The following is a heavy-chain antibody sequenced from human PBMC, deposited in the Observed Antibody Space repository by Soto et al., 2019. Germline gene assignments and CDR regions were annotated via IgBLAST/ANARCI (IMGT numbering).Heavy chain of an antibody. V-gene: IGHV5-51*01. Sequence: PVESLKISCKGSGYSFTSNWIGWLRQMSVKGLEWMAIINPGDSDTRYSPSFQGQVTISADRSTSTVFLQWASLKASDTAVYFCARKDKSGYFNWFDPWGQGTLVTVSS. CDR3: ARKDKSGYFNWFDP. CDR2: INPGDSDT. CDR1: GYSFTSNW. D-gene: IGHD3-22*01. J-gene: IGHJ5*02.